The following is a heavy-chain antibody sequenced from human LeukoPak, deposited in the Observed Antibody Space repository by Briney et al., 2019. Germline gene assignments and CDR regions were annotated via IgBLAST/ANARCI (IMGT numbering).Heavy chain of an antibody. CDR1: GFTFSHYN. V-gene: IGHV3-23*01. CDR2: ISGSGGST. CDR3: AKQQWLVRSKFDY. Sequence: PGGSLRLSCAASGFTFSHYNMNWVRQAPGKGLEWVSAISGSGGSTYYADSVKGRFTISRDNSKNTLYLQMNSLRAEDTAVYYCAKQQWLVRSKFDYWGQGTLVTVSS. D-gene: IGHD6-19*01. J-gene: IGHJ4*02.